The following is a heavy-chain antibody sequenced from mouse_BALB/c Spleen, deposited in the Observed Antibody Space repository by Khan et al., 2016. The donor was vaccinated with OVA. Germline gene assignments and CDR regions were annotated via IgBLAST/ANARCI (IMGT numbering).Heavy chain of an antibody. V-gene: IGHV1S132*01. D-gene: IGHD1-1*01. Sequence: QVQLKQSGAELVRPGALVKLSCKTSGYIFTSYWIHWVKQRSGQGLEWIARIYPGTGSIYYNEKFKGKATLTADESSSTAYMQLSSLNAEDSAVXFCARHYVGSHYFGYGGQGTTLTVSS. CDR1: GYIFTSYW. J-gene: IGHJ2*01. CDR3: ARHYVGSHYFGY. CDR2: IYPGTGSI.